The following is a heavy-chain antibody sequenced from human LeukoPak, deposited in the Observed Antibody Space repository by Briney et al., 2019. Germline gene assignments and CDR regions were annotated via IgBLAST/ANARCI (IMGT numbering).Heavy chain of an antibody. CDR3: VRYNGYSYGQFDH. V-gene: IGHV1-2*02. J-gene: IGHJ4*02. CDR2: INPNSGGT. Sequence: GASVKVSCKASGYTFTGYYMHWVRQAPGQGLEWMGWINPNSGGTNYAQRFQGRVTMTRDTSIRAAYMELSGLRSEDTAVCYCVRYNGYSYGQFDHRGQGTLVTVPS. D-gene: IGHD5-18*01. CDR1: GYTFTGYY.